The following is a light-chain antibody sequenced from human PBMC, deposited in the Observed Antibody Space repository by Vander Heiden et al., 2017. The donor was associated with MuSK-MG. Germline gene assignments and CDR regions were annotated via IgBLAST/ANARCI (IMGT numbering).Light chain of an antibody. CDR2: GAS. J-gene: IGKJ4*01. V-gene: IGKV1-39*01. Sequence: DVQMTQSPSSLSASVGDRVTITCRASQSIRIYLNWYQQYPGKAPKLLISGASRWHTGVPSRFSGSGSGTDFTLTISRLQHEDFANYHCQQSYTNFTFGGGTKLEVK. CDR1: QSIRIY. CDR3: QQSYTNFT.